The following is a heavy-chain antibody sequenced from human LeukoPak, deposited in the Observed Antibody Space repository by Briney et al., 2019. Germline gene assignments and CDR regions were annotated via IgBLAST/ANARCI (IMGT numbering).Heavy chain of an antibody. CDR1: GFTVSSNY. CDR2: IYSGGST. J-gene: IGHJ4*02. CDR3: ARALTGTAVYFDY. V-gene: IGHV3-53*05. D-gene: IGHD1-7*01. Sequence: GGSLRLSCAASGFTVSSNYMSWVRQAPGKGLEWVSVIYSGGSTYYADSVKGRFTISRDNSKNTLYLQMNSLRAEDTAVYYCARALTGTAVYFDYWGQGTLVTVSS.